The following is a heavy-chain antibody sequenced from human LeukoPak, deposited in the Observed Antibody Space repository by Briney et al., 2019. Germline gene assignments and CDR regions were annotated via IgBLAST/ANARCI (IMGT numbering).Heavy chain of an antibody. Sequence: PGGSLRLSCAASGFSVSSNYMSWVRQAPGKGLEWVSVIYTGGPTFYADSVKGRFTISRDNSKNTLYLQMNTLRTEDTAVYYCAKSIFGVVGLDYWGQGTLVTVSS. CDR1: GFSVSSNY. V-gene: IGHV3-53*05. CDR2: IYTGGPT. J-gene: IGHJ4*02. CDR3: AKSIFGVVGLDY. D-gene: IGHD3-3*01.